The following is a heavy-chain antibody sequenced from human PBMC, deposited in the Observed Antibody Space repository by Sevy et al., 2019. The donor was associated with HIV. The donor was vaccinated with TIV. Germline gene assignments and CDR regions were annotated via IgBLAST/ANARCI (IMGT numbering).Heavy chain of an antibody. Sequence: ALVKVSCKASGYTFSDHFIHWVRQAPGQGLEWMGWINPNSGDTKYAQNFHGRVTLTRDTSIGSGYMELTSLRSDDTAVYYCATHGGYRYGSLLDYWGQGTLVTVSS. CDR2: INPNSGDT. D-gene: IGHD5-18*01. J-gene: IGHJ4*02. CDR3: ATHGGYRYGSLLDY. V-gene: IGHV1-2*02. CDR1: GYTFSDHF.